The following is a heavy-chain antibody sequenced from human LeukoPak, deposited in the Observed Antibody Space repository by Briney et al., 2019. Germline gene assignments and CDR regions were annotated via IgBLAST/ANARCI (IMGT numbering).Heavy chain of an antibody. CDR1: GGSISSYY. CDR3: ARGGPDYDFWSGSGSPAKFDP. CDR2: IYYSGST. Sequence: KSSETLSLTCTVSGGSISSYYWSWIRQPPGKGLEWIGYIYYSGSTNYNPSLKSRVTISVDTSKNQFSLKLSSVTAADTAVYYCARGGPDYDFWSGSGSPAKFDPWGQGTLVTVSS. D-gene: IGHD3-3*01. J-gene: IGHJ5*02. V-gene: IGHV4-59*01.